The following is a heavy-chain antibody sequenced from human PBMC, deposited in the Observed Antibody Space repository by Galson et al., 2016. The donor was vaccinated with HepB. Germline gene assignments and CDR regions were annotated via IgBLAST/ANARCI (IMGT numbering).Heavy chain of an antibody. Sequence: SLRLSCAASGFMFSSYWMSWVRQAPVRGLEWVANIKQDGSEQYYVDSLKGRFTISRDNSKNTLYLQMNSLRPEDTAVYYCANGGYYNFDQWGQGTLVTVSS. D-gene: IGHD3-22*01. J-gene: IGHJ4*02. CDR1: GFMFSSYW. CDR3: ANGGYYNFDQ. V-gene: IGHV3-7*01. CDR2: IKQDGSEQ.